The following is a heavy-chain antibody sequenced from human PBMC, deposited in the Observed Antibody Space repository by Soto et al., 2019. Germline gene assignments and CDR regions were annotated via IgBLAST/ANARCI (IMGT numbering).Heavy chain of an antibody. CDR3: ARGRPDGARLDP. V-gene: IGHV4-30-4*01. Sequence: SETLSLTCTVSGGSISSGDYYWSWIRQPPGKGLEWIGYIYYSGSTFYNPSLKSRLTISVDTSKNQFSLKLSSVTAADTAVYYWARGRPDGARLDPWGQGTLVTVSS. D-gene: IGHD6-19*01. CDR1: GGSISSGDYY. J-gene: IGHJ5*02. CDR2: IYYSGST.